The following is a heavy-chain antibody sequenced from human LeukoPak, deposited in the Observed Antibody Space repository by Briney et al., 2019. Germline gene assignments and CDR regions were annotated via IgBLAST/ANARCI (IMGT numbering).Heavy chain of an antibody. J-gene: IGHJ5*02. D-gene: IGHD3-3*01. CDR1: GGSFSGYY. CDR2: INHSGST. V-gene: IGHV4-34*01. CDR3: ARGPPYYDFWSGYVGVIDP. Sequence: ESSETLSLTCAVYGGSFSGYYWSWIRQPPGKGLEWIGEINHSGSTNYNPSLKSRVTISVDTSKNQFSLKLSSVTAADTAVYYRARGPPYYDFWSGYVGVIDPWGQGTLVTVSS.